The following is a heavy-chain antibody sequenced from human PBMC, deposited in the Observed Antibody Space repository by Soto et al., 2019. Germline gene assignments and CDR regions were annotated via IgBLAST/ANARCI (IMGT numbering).Heavy chain of an antibody. CDR1: GYTFTSYD. CDR2: MNPNSGNT. Sequence: QVQLVQSGAEVKKPGASVKVSCKASGYTFTSYDINWVRQATGQGLEWMGWMNPNSGNTGYAQKFQGRVTMTRNTSISTAYMELSSLRSEDTAVYYCARAFAGMVRGVTKTYYFDYWGQGTLVTVSS. D-gene: IGHD3-10*01. CDR3: ARAFAGMVRGVTKTYYFDY. V-gene: IGHV1-8*01. J-gene: IGHJ4*02.